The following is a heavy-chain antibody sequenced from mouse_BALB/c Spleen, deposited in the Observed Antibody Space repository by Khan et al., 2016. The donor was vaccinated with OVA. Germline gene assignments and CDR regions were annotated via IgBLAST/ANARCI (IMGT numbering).Heavy chain of an antibody. D-gene: IGHD2-4*01. CDR2: IWSGGST. V-gene: IGHV2-2*03. J-gene: IGHJ3*01. CDR3: ARNYDYDEGLAY. CDR1: GFSLTTYG. Sequence: QVQLKQSGPGLVQPSQCLSITCTVSGFSLTTYGVHWVRQSPGKGLEWLGVIWSGGSTDYNAAFISRLSISKDNSKSQAFFKMNSLQSNDTAIYYCARNYDYDEGLAYWGQGTLVTVSA.